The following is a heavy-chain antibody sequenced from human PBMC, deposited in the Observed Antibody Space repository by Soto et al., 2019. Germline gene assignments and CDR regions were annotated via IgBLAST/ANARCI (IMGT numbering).Heavy chain of an antibody. CDR2: INHSGST. V-gene: IGHV4-34*01. CDR3: ARVGAEYSSSGDPNYGMDF. Sequence: TLSLTCAVYGGSFSGYYWSWIRQPPGKGLEWIGEINHSGSTNYNPSLKSRVTISVDTSKNQFSLKLSSVTAADTAVYYCARVGAEYSSSGDPNYGMDFWGQGTTVTVSS. CDR1: GGSFSGYY. J-gene: IGHJ6*02. D-gene: IGHD6-6*01.